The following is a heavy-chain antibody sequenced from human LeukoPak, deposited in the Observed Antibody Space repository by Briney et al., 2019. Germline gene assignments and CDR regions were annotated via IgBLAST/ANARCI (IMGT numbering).Heavy chain of an antibody. CDR2: INHSGST. V-gene: IGHV4-34*01. CDR3: ARRRLAVAGTKNWFDP. D-gene: IGHD6-19*01. J-gene: IGHJ5*02. Sequence: SETLSLTCAVYGGSFSGYYWSWIRQPPGKGLEWIGEINHSGSTNYNPSLKSRVTISVDTSKNQFSLKLSSVTAADTAVYYCARRRLAVAGTKNWFDPWGQGTLVTVSS. CDR1: GGSFSGYY.